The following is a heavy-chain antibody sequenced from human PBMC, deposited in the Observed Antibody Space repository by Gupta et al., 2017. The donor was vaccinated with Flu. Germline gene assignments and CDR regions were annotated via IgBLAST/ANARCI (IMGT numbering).Heavy chain of an antibody. CDR2: ISYDGSNK. V-gene: IGHV3-30*18. D-gene: IGHD4-17*01. J-gene: IGHJ4*02. CDR3: AKGPNDYGAPPFYY. Sequence: VRQAPGKGLEWVAVISYDGSNKYYADSVKGRFTISRDNSKNTLYLQMNSLRAEDTAVYYCAKGPNDYGAPPFYYWGQGTLVTVSS.